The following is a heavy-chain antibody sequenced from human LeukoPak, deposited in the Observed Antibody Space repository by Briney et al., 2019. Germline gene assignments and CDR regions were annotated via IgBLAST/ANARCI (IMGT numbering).Heavy chain of an antibody. Sequence: GGSLRLSCAASGFTFSSYAMSWVRQAPGKGLEWVSGISGSGGSTYYADSVKGRFTISRDNSKNTLYLQMNSLRAEDTAVYYCAKDLAMYSSNRFDPWGQGTLVTVSS. D-gene: IGHD6-13*01. V-gene: IGHV3-23*01. J-gene: IGHJ5*02. CDR2: ISGSGGST. CDR3: AKDLAMYSSNRFDP. CDR1: GFTFSSYA.